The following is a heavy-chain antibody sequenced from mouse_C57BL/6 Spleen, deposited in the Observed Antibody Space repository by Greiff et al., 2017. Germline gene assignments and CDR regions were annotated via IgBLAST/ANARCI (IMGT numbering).Heavy chain of an antibody. J-gene: IGHJ2*01. CDR1: GYTFTDYN. Sequence: VQLQQSGPELVKPGASVKISCKASGYTFTDYNMDWVKQSHGKSLEWIGDINPNNGGTIYNQKFKGKATLTVDKSSSTAYMELRSLTSEDTAVYCCARRTADGYPLDYWGQGTTLTVSS. D-gene: IGHD2-3*01. CDR2: INPNNGGT. CDR3: ARRTADGYPLDY. V-gene: IGHV1-18*01.